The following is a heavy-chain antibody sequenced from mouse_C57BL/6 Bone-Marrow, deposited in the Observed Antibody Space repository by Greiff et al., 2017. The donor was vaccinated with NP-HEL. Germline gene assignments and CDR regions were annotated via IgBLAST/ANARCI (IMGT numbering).Heavy chain of an antibody. V-gene: IGHV1-54*01. CDR3: ARYPWFAY. CDR2: INPGSGGT. J-gene: IGHJ3*01. Sequence: VQLQQSGAELVRPGTSVKVSCKASGYAFTNYLIEWVKQRPGQGLEWIGVINPGSGGTNYNEKFKGKATLTADKSSSTAYMQLSSLTSEDSAVYFCARYPWFAYWGRGTRVTVSA. CDR1: GYAFTNYL.